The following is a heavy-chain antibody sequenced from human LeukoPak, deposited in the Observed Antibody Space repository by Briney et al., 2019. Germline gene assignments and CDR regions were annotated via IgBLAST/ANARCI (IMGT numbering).Heavy chain of an antibody. Sequence: SVTVSCTASGGTFSSYAISWVRQAPGQGLEWMGGIIPIFGTANYAQKFQGRVTITADESTSTAYMELSSLRSEDTAVYYCARDFQYYYDSSGYPLDYWGQGTLVTVSS. D-gene: IGHD3-22*01. V-gene: IGHV1-69*13. CDR2: IIPIFGTA. CDR3: ARDFQYYYDSSGYPLDY. J-gene: IGHJ4*02. CDR1: GGTFSSYA.